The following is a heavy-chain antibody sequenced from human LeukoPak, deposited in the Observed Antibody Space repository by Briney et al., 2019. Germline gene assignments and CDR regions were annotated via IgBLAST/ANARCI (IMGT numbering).Heavy chain of an antibody. CDR2: ISSSSSTI. V-gene: IGHV3-48*01. J-gene: IGHJ4*02. CDR3: ARAKHPFIVVVPAATYYFDY. D-gene: IGHD2-2*01. Sequence: GGSLRLSCAASGFTFSSYSMNWVRQAPGKGLEWVSYISSSSSTIYYADSVKGRFTISRDNAKNPLCLQMNSLRAEDTAVYYCARAKHPFIVVVPAATYYFDYWGQGTLVTVSS. CDR1: GFTFSSYS.